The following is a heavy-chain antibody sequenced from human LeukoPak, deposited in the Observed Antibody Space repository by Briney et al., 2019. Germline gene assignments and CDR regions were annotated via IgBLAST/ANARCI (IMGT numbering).Heavy chain of an antibody. CDR3: ASLTHTTGSS. CDR1: GGSFRSYY. J-gene: IGHJ5*02. D-gene: IGHD6-19*01. Sequence: SETLSLTCTVSGGSFRSYYCSWIRQPPGRGLEWIGYIYYSGTTNYNPSLKRRVTMSVDTSKNQFSLKLTSVTAADTAVYYCASLTHTTGSSWGQGTLVTVSS. V-gene: IGHV4-59*01. CDR2: IYYSGTT.